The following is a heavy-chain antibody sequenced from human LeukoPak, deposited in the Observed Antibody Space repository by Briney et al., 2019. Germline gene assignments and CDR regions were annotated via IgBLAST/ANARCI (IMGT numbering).Heavy chain of an antibody. CDR2: IGAYNGNT. CDR3: ARDDRRGYSYGSNLFDY. V-gene: IGHV1-18*01. CDR1: GYTFTSYG. Sequence: ASVKVSCKASGYTFTSYGISWVRQAPGQGLEWMGWIGAYNGNTNYAQKLQGRVTMTTDTSTSTAYMELRSLRSDDTAVYYCARDDRRGYSYGSNLFDYWGQGTLVTVSS. D-gene: IGHD5-18*01. J-gene: IGHJ4*02.